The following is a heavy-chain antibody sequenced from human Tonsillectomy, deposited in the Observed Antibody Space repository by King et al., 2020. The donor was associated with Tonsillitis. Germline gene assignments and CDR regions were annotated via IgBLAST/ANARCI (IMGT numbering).Heavy chain of an antibody. D-gene: IGHD3-10*01. V-gene: IGHV3-30-3*01. CDR2: ISYDGSNK. CDR1: GFTFSGYA. Sequence: VQLVESGGGVVQPGRSLRLSCAASGFTFSGYAMHWVRQAPGKGLEWVAVISYDGSNKYYADSVKGRFTISRDNSKNTLYLQMNSLRPEDTAVYYCATGITRDYWGQGTLVTVSS. J-gene: IGHJ4*02. CDR3: ATGITRDY.